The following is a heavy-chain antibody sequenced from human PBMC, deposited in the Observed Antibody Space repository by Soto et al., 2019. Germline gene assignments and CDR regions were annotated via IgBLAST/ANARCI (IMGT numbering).Heavy chain of an antibody. D-gene: IGHD2-2*01. CDR3: ARGDVVVVPAALDY. CDR2: INHSGST. J-gene: IGHJ4*02. CDR1: GGSFSGYY. V-gene: IGHV4-34*01. Sequence: QVQLQQWGAGLLKPSETLSLTCAVYGGSFSGYYWSWIRQPPGKGLEWIGEINHSGSTNYNPSLKSRATISVATSKNQFSLKLSSVTAADTAVYYCARGDVVVVPAALDYWGQGTLVTVSS.